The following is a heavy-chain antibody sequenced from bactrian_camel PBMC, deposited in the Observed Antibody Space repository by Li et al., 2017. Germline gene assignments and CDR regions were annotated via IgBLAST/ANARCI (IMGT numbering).Heavy chain of an antibody. D-gene: IGHD7*01. Sequence: VQLVESGGGSVQPGGSLRLSCAVSGYSGYCMGWIREAQGKEREGVAGIASDGTIGYADSVKGRFTISKDNAKHILYLEMTDLKPEDTAMYYCAADEGGNWCRAPTLRFMDYWGKGTQVTVS. V-gene: IGHV3S53*01. CDR2: IASDGTI. CDR1: GYSGYC. J-gene: IGHJ7*01.